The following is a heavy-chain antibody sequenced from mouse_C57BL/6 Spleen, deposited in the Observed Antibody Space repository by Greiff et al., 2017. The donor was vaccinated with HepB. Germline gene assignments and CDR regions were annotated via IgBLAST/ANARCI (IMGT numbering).Heavy chain of an antibody. CDR3: ARELIYDCYPYYAMDY. CDR1: GFPFSDYY. D-gene: IGHD2-3*01. J-gene: IGHJ4*01. Sequence: EVKLMESEGGLVQPGSSMKLSCTASGFPFSDYYMAWVRQVPEKGLEWVANINYDGSSTYYLDSLKSRFIISRDNAKNILYLQMSSLKSEDTATYYCARELIYDCYPYYAMDYWGQGTSVTVSS. V-gene: IGHV5-16*01. CDR2: INYDGSST.